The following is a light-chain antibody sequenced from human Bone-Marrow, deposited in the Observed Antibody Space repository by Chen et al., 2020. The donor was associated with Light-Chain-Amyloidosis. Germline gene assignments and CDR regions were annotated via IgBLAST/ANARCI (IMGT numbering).Light chain of an antibody. J-gene: IGLJ1*01. Sequence: QSALTQPASVSGSPGQSITISCTGTSSDVGGDNHVSWYQQHPDKAPKLMIYEVTNRPSWVPDRFSGSKSDNTASLTISGLQTADEADYCCSSYTITNTLVFGRGTRVTVL. CDR2: EVT. V-gene: IGLV2-14*01. CDR1: SSDVGGDNH. CDR3: SSYTITNTLV.